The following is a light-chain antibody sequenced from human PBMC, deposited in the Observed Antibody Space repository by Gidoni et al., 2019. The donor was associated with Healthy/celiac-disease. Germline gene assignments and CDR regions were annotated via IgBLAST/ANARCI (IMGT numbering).Light chain of an antibody. CDR1: QSISSW. Sequence: TITCRASQSISSWLAWYQQKPGKAPKLLIYKASSLESGVPSRFSGSGSGTEFTLTIRSLQPDDFATYYCQQYNSYWTFGQGTKVEIK. V-gene: IGKV1-5*03. CDR2: KAS. CDR3: QQYNSYWT. J-gene: IGKJ1*01.